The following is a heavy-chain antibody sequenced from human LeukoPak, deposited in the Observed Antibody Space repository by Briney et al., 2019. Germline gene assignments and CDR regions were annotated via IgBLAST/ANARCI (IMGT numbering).Heavy chain of an antibody. V-gene: IGHV4-61*02. Sequence: SETLSLTCTVSRYSISSGYYWSWIRPPAGKGLEWIGRIYTSGSTNYNPSLKSRVTISVDTSKNQFSLKLSSVTAADTAVYYCARHRRRWFGVNNWFDPWGQGTLVTVSS. J-gene: IGHJ5*02. CDR1: RYSISSGYY. D-gene: IGHD3-10*01. CDR2: IYTSGST. CDR3: ARHRRRWFGVNNWFDP.